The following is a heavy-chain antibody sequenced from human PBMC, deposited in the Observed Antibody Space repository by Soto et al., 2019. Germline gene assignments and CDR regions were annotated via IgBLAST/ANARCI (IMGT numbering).Heavy chain of an antibody. CDR2: IYHSGST. CDR3: ASSPYDPWSGYLALDY. J-gene: IGHJ4*02. Sequence: SGTPYLTCGVAWISISNSSWSMGVRLPPGKGLEWIGEIYHSGSTNYNPSLKSRVTISVDKSKNQFSLKLSSVTAADTAVYYCASSPYDPWSGYLALDYWGQGTLVTVSS. CDR1: WISISNSSW. V-gene: IGHV4-4*02. D-gene: IGHD3-3*01.